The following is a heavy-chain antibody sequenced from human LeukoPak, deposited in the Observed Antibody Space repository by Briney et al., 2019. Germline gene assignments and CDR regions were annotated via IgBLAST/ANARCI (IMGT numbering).Heavy chain of an antibody. CDR3: ARGEMNYDFWSGSQWAFDY. D-gene: IGHD3-3*01. CDR2: IIPIFGTA. J-gene: IGHJ4*02. Sequence: SVKVSCKASGGTFSSYAISWVRQAPGQGLEWMGGIIPIFGTANYAQKFQGRVTITADESTSTAYMELSSLRSEDTAVYYCARGEMNYDFWSGSQWAFDYWGQGTLVTVSS. V-gene: IGHV1-69*13. CDR1: GGTFSSYA.